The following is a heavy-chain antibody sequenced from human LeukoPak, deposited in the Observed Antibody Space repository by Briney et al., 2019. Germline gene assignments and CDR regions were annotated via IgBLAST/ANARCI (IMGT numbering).Heavy chain of an antibody. D-gene: IGHD6-13*01. V-gene: IGHV3-21*01. J-gene: IGHJ4*02. CDR1: GFTLSSYN. CDR2: ISSSSSYI. Sequence: PGGSLRLSCAASGFTLSSYNMNWVRQAPGKGLEWVSSISSSSSYIHYADSVKGRFTISRDNAKNSLYLQMNSLRAEDTAVYYCARDGAAAGTEFDYWGQGTLVTVSS. CDR3: ARDGAAAGTEFDY.